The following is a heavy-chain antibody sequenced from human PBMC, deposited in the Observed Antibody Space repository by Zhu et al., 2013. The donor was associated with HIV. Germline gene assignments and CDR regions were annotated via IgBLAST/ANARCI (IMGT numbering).Heavy chain of an antibody. CDR1: GFTFSDYY. CDR3: ARDMGPNYYDSSGYSLRYFQH. D-gene: IGHD3-22*01. CDR2: ISSSGSTI. J-gene: IGHJ1*01. Sequence: VQLVESGGGLVKPGGSLRLSCAASGFTFSDYYMSWIRQAPGKGLEWVSYISSSGSTIYYADSVKGRFTISRDNAKNSLYLQMNSLRAEDTAVYYCARDMGPNYYDSSGYSLRYFQHWGQGTLVTVSS. V-gene: IGHV3-11*01.